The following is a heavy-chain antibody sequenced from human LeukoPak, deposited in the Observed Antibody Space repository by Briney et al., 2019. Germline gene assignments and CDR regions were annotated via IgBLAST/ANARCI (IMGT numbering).Heavy chain of an antibody. V-gene: IGHV3-7*01. CDR2: IKEDGSET. CDR1: GFIFKKYW. J-gene: IGHJ4*02. D-gene: IGHD5-24*01. CDR3: ARETPRRGETRDGYR. Sequence: GGSLRLSCAASGFIFKKYWMNWVRQVPGKGLECLANIKEDGSETYYAASVKGRFTISRDNPKNLLFLQINSLRVEDTAVYYCARETPRRGETRDGYRWGQGTLVTVSS.